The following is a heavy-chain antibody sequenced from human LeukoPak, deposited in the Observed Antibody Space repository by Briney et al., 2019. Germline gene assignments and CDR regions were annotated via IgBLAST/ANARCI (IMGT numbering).Heavy chain of an antibody. J-gene: IGHJ4*02. CDR1: GGSISSGDYY. V-gene: IGHV4-30-4*01. CDR3: ARAVHCSNSYGNFDC. CDR2: IYYNGNT. Sequence: SETLSLTCTVSGGSISSGDYYWSWIRQPPGKGLEWIGYIYYNGNTYYNPSLKSRVTISVDTSKNHFSLELSSVTAADTAVYYCARAVHCSNSYGNFDCWGQGTLVTVSS. D-gene: IGHD2-2*01.